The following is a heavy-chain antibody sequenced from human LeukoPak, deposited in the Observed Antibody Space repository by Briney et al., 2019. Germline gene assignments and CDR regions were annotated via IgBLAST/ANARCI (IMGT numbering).Heavy chain of an antibody. J-gene: IGHJ5*02. Sequence: SETLSLTCAVYDGSFSGYYWSWIRQPPGKGLEWIGEINHSGSTNYNPSLKSRVTISVDTSKNQFSLKLSSVTAADTAVYYCARRAQYSSSWYWFDPWGQGTLVTVSS. CDR1: DGSFSGYY. CDR2: INHSGST. CDR3: ARRAQYSSSWYWFDP. D-gene: IGHD6-13*01. V-gene: IGHV4-34*01.